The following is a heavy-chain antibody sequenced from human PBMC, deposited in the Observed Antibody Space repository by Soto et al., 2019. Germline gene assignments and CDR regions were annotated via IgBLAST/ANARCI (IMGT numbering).Heavy chain of an antibody. D-gene: IGHD3-22*01. CDR2: ISYDGSNK. V-gene: IGHV3-30*18. J-gene: IGHJ4*02. Sequence: VQLLESGGGVVQPGRSLGLSCAASGFTFSTYGMHWVRQAPGKGLEWVAVISYDGSNKYYADPVKGRFTISRDNSKNTLYLQMNSLRAEDTAVYYCAKDMPLFGFLTYYYDSSGYYRLFDYWGQGTLVTVSS. CDR1: GFTFSTYG. CDR3: AKDMPLFGFLTYYYDSSGYYRLFDY.